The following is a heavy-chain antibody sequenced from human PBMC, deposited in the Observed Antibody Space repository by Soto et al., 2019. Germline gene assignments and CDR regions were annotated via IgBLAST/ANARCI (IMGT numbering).Heavy chain of an antibody. V-gene: IGHV1-3*01. CDR1: GYTFTSYA. CDR2: INAGNGNT. Sequence: ASVKVSCKASGYTFTSYAMHWARQAPGQRLEWMGWINAGNGNTKYSQRFQGRVTITRDTSATTAYMELSSLRSEDTALYYCARDWAGTSYFDYWGQGTLVTVSS. D-gene: IGHD1-7*01. J-gene: IGHJ4*02. CDR3: ARDWAGTSYFDY.